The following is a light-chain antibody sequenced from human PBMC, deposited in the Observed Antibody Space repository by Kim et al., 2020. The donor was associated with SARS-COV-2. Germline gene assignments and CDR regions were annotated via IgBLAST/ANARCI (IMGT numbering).Light chain of an antibody. Sequence: SYELTQPPSVSVSPGQTASITCSGDKLGDKYACWYQQKPGQSPVLVIYQDSKRPSGIPERFSGSNSGNTATLTISGTQAMDGADYYCQAWDSSTAVVFGGGTQLTVL. J-gene: IGLJ2*01. V-gene: IGLV3-1*01. CDR1: KLGDKY. CDR3: QAWDSSTAVV. CDR2: QDS.